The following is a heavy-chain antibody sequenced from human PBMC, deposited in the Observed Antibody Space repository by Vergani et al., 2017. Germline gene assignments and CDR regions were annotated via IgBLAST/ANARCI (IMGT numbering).Heavy chain of an antibody. CDR3: ARYGVPAAICYYMDV. J-gene: IGHJ6*03. CDR2: IYYSGST. D-gene: IGHD2-2*01. Sequence: QVQLQESGPGLVKPSQTLSLTCPVSGGSISSGGYYWSWIRQHPGKGLEWIGYIYYSGSTYYNPSLKSRVTISVDTSKNQFSLKLSSLTTADTAVYYCARYGVPAAICYYMDVWGKGTTVTVSS. CDR1: GGSISSGGYY. V-gene: IGHV4-31*03.